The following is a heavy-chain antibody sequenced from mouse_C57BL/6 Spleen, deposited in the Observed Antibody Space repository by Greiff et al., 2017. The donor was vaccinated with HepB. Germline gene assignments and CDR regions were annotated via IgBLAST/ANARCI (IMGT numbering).Heavy chain of an antibody. CDR3: ARNGNYAFYWYFDV. V-gene: IGHV1-55*01. J-gene: IGHJ1*03. Sequence: VKQRPGQGLEWIGDIYPGSGSTNYNEKFKSKATLTVDTSSSTAYMQLSSLTSEDSAVYYCARNGNYAFYWYFDVWGTGTTVTVSS. CDR2: IYPGSGST. D-gene: IGHD2-1*01.